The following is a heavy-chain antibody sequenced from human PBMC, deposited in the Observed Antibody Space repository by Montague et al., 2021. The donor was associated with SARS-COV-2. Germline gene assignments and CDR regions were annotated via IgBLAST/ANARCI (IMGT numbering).Heavy chain of an antibody. D-gene: IGHD2-21*01. CDR2: IHPYGDI. J-gene: IGHJ3*02. V-gene: IGHV4-4*07. Sequence: SETLSRTCTVSGDSVTERYLNWVRQAAGKGLEWIGFIHPYGDIHYNASLKSRVILSRDASKNQFSLTLTSVTAADTAVYYCAIGGDSAKCGIWGRGTLVTVSS. CDR1: GDSVTERY. CDR3: AIGGDSAKCGI.